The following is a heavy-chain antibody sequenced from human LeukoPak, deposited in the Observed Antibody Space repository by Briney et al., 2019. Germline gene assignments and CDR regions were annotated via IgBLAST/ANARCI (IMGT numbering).Heavy chain of an antibody. Sequence: GGSLRLSCAASGFTFSSCAMHWVRQAPGKGLEYVSAISNTGGSTFYANAVKGRFTISRDNSKNTLYLQMGSLRAEDMAVYYCARVSPITLGGVIVKSFDYWGQGTLVTVSS. J-gene: IGHJ4*02. D-gene: IGHD3-16*02. V-gene: IGHV3-64*01. CDR2: ISNTGGST. CDR1: GFTFSSCA. CDR3: ARVSPITLGGVIVKSFDY.